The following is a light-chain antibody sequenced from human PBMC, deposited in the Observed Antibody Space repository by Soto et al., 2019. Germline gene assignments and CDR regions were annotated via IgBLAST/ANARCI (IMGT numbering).Light chain of an antibody. CDR2: WAS. CDR3: QQYYSTPET. CDR1: QSVLYSSNNQNY. Sequence: DIVMTQSPDSLAVSLGERATINCKSSQSVLYSSNNQNYLAWYQQKPGQPPKLLIYWASTRESGVPDRFSGSGSGTEFTLTISSLQAEDVAVYYCQQYYSTPETFGQGTKVEIK. J-gene: IGKJ1*01. V-gene: IGKV4-1*01.